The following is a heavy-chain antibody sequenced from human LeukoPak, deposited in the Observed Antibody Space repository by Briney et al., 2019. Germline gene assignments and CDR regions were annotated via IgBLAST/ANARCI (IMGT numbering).Heavy chain of an antibody. J-gene: IGHJ4*02. CDR3: ARDYSQAGDSGIPTDY. CDR2: IYSSGTT. D-gene: IGHD1-1*01. V-gene: IGHV4-4*07. Sequence: SETLSLTCTVSGGSFSRYYWSWLRQPVGKGLEWIGRIYSSGTTNYNPSLKSRVIILIDPSKSQFSPPLSSVPAADPAVYYCARDYSQAGDSGIPTDYWGQGMLVIVSS. CDR1: GGSFSRYY.